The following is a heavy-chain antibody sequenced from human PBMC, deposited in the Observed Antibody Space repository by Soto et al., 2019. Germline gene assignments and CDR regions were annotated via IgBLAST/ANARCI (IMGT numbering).Heavy chain of an antibody. V-gene: IGHV1-2*02. CDR3: ATKLGFTWLTYFDI. D-gene: IGHD3-22*01. Sequence: QVQLVQSGAEVRKPGASVKVSCQTSGYKFTDHRIHWVRQAPGQGLEWMGWIAPNNGNTHYVPKFKGRVTMTSDTSTSTAHMELAELTSDATAVYYCATKLGFTWLTYFDIWGRGPLVTVSA. J-gene: IGHJ2*01. CDR2: IAPNNGNT. CDR1: GYKFTDHR.